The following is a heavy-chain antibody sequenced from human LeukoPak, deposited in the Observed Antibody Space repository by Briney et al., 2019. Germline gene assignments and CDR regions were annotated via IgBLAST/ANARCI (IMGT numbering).Heavy chain of an antibody. V-gene: IGHV1-69*13. D-gene: IGHD2-2*01. CDR2: IIPIFGTA. CDR3: AGRLGYCSSRNCPSP. J-gene: IGHJ3*01. CDR1: GGTFSSYA. Sequence: ASVKVSCKASGGTFSSYAISWVRQAPGQGLEWMGGIIPIFGTANYAQKFQGRVTITADESTSTAYMELSRLRSDDTAVYYCAGRLGYCSSRNCPSPWGQGTMVTVSS.